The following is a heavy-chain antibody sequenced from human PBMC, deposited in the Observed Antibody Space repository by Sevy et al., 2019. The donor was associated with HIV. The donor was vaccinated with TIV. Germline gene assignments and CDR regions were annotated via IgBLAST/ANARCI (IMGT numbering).Heavy chain of an antibody. Sequence: RGCLRLSCAASGFTFSNAWMSWVRQAPGKGLEGVGRIKGKIYDGTIDYAAPVKGRFSIARDDSKNTLYLQMNSLKTQDTAVYYRTTASWSQEDYYNYWGQGTLVSVSS. CDR1: GFTFSNAW. D-gene: IGHD6-13*01. CDR2: IKGKIYDGTI. CDR3: TTASWSQEDYYNY. V-gene: IGHV3-15*01. J-gene: IGHJ4*02.